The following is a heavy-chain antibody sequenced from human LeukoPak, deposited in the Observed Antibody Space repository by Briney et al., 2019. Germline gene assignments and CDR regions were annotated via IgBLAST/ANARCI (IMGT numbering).Heavy chain of an antibody. CDR2: ISYDGPNK. CDR3: ARDLHPRLTGYFDY. Sequence: GGSLRLSCAASGFTFSSYAMHWVRQAPGKGLEWVAAISYDGPNKYYVDSVKGRFTISRDNSKNTLYLEMRSLRAEDTAVYYCARDLHPRLTGYFDYWGQGTLVTVSS. D-gene: IGHD3-16*01. J-gene: IGHJ4*02. CDR1: GFTFSSYA. V-gene: IGHV3-30*14.